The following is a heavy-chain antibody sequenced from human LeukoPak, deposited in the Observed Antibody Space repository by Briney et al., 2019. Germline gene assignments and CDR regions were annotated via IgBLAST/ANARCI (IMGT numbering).Heavy chain of an antibody. CDR3: ARVTMVRGIYYGMDV. J-gene: IGHJ6*02. CDR2: IYYSGST. Sequence: SETLSLTCTVSGGSISSYYWSWIRQPPGKGLEWIGYIYYSGSTNYNPSLKSRVTISADTSKNQFSLKLSSVTAADTAVYYCARVTMVRGIYYGMDVWGQGTTVTVSS. V-gene: IGHV4-59*08. D-gene: IGHD3-10*01. CDR1: GGSISSYY.